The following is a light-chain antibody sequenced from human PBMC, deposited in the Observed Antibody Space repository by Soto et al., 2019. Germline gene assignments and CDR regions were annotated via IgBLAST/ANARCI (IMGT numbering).Light chain of an antibody. V-gene: IGKV1-9*01. Sequence: DIQLTQSPSFLPASVGDRVTITCRASQGISSYLAWYQQKPGKAPKLLIYAASTLQSGVPSRFSGSGCGTEFTLTISSLQPEDFATYYCQQLNSYPLTFGGGTKVDIK. J-gene: IGKJ4*01. CDR2: AAS. CDR3: QQLNSYPLT. CDR1: QGISSY.